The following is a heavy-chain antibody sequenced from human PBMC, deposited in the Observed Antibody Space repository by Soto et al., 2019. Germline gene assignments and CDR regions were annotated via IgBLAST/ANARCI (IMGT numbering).Heavy chain of an antibody. J-gene: IGHJ4*02. Sequence: EVQLLESGGGLVQPGGSLRLSCVASGFSFSSYAMVWVRQAPGKGLEWVSVISARGRSSYFADTVKGRFTISRDNSKNLLSLEMNSLRAEDTAIYFCAKGSIEYSASVDNWGQGTLVLVSS. CDR2: ISARGRSS. D-gene: IGHD5-12*01. CDR1: GFSFSSYA. V-gene: IGHV3-23*01. CDR3: AKGSIEYSASVDN.